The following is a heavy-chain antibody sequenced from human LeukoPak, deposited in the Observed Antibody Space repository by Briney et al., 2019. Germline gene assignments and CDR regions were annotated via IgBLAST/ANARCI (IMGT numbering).Heavy chain of an antibody. J-gene: IGHJ4*02. CDR3: AKGLRYFDWLLEHHFDY. D-gene: IGHD3-9*01. V-gene: IGHV3-23*01. CDR1: GFTFSSYS. CDR2: ISGSGGST. Sequence: PGGSLRLSCAASGFTFSSYSMNWVRQAPGKGLEWVSAISGSGGSTYYADSVKGRFTISRDNSKNTLYLQMNSLRAEDTAVYYCAKGLRYFDWLLEHHFDYWGQGTLVTVSS.